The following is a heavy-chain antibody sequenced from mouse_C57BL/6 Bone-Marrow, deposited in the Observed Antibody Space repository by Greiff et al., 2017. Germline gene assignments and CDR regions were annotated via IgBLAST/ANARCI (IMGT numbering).Heavy chain of an antibody. CDR3: TGDFDV. CDR2: IRNKDNNHAT. V-gene: IGHV6-6*01. Sequence: EVQRVESGGGLVQPGGSMKLSCAASGFTFSDAWMDWVRQSPEKGLEWVAEIRNKDNNHATYYAESVKGRFTISRDDSKSSVYLQMNSLRAEDTGIYYCTGDFDVWGTGTTVTVSS. J-gene: IGHJ1*03. CDR1: GFTFSDAW.